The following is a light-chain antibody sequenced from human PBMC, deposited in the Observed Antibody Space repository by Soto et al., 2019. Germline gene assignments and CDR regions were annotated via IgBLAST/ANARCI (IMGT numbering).Light chain of an antibody. Sequence: QSALTQPASVSGSPGQSITISCTGSNSDIGTYNYVSWYQQHPGKAPKLIIYEVTNRPSEVSDRFPGSKSGNTASLTISGLQSEDEAFYHCSSYSSTTTYILFGGGTQLTVL. J-gene: IGLJ2*01. V-gene: IGLV2-14*01. CDR3: SSYSSTTTYIL. CDR1: NSDIGTYNY. CDR2: EVT.